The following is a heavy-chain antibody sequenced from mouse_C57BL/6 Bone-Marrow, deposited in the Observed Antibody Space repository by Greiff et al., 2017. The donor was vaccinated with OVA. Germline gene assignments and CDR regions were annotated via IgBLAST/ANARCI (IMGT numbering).Heavy chain of an antibody. CDR2: IYPGDGDT. CDR1: GYAFSSSW. Sequence: VQLQQSGPELVKPGASVKISCKASGYAFSSSWMNWVKQRPGKGLEWIGRIYPGDGDTNYNGKFKGKATLTADKSSSTAYMQLSSLTSEDSAVYFCAKNWEDAMDYWGQGTSVTVSS. V-gene: IGHV1-82*01. D-gene: IGHD4-1*01. J-gene: IGHJ4*01. CDR3: AKNWEDAMDY.